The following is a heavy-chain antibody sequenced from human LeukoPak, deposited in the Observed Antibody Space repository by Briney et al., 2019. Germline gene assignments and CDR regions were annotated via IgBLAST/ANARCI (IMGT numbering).Heavy chain of an antibody. Sequence: GGSLRLSCAASGFTFSSNYMSWVRQAPGKGLEWVSVIYSGDNTYYADSVKGRFTISRDNSKNTLYLQMNSLRAEDTAVYYCARSGLSVNAFDIWGQGTMVTVSS. D-gene: IGHD3-16*01. CDR2: IYSGDNT. CDR1: GFTFSSNY. V-gene: IGHV3-53*01. J-gene: IGHJ3*02. CDR3: ARSGLSVNAFDI.